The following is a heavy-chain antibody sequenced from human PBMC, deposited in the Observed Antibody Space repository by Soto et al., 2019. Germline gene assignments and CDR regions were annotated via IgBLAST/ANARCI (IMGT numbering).Heavy chain of an antibody. J-gene: IGHJ5*02. V-gene: IGHV4-4*07. Sequence: QVHLQESGPGLVRPSETLSLTCTVSGDSISGSHWSWIRQSAGKGLEWIGRVYSSGTTNYNPSLKSRVTMSLDTYKNLFSLEVRSMTAADTAVYFCAKMGGRVVGAPDWFDPWGQGTLVTVSA. D-gene: IGHD1-26*01. CDR2: VYSSGTT. CDR3: AKMGGRVVGAPDWFDP. CDR1: GDSISGSH.